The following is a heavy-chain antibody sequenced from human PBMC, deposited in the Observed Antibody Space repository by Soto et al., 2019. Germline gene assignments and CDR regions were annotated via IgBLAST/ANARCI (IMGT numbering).Heavy chain of an antibody. CDR3: ARDSGAALYGEDALDI. J-gene: IGHJ3*02. Sequence: QGKLVQSGPEVKKPGASVRVSCKASGYSFSGYDITWVRQAPGQGLEWLGWVSTSIVSTMSAENLQCRLSMTTDTSTATVYMELRGRRSDDTAVYYCARDSGAALYGEDALDIWGQGTMVTVSS. CDR1: GYSFSGYD. CDR2: VSTSIVST. V-gene: IGHV1-18*04. D-gene: IGHD3-10*01.